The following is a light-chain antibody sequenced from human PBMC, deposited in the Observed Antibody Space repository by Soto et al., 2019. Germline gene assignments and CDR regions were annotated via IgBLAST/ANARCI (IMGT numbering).Light chain of an antibody. Sequence: DIVMTQSPDSLAVSLGEGATINCKSSQSVLYSSNNKNYLAWYQRKPGQPPKLLIYWASTRESGVPDRFSGSGSGTDFTLTISSLQAEDVAVYYCQQYYSTPRTFGQGTKVEIK. J-gene: IGKJ1*01. CDR1: QSVLYSSNNKNY. CDR2: WAS. CDR3: QQYYSTPRT. V-gene: IGKV4-1*01.